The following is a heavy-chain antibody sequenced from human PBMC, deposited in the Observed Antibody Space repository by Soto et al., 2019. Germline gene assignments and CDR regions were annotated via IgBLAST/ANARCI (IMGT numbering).Heavy chain of an antibody. CDR2: ISGSGGST. Sequence: PVGSLRLSCAASGFTFSSYAMSWVRQAPGKGLEWVSAISGSGGSTYYADSVKGRFTISRDNSKNTLYLQMNSLRAEDTAVYYCAKDYLSGSGSKEGYWGQGTLVTVSS. J-gene: IGHJ4*02. CDR1: GFTFSSYA. CDR3: AKDYLSGSGSKEGY. D-gene: IGHD3-10*01. V-gene: IGHV3-23*01.